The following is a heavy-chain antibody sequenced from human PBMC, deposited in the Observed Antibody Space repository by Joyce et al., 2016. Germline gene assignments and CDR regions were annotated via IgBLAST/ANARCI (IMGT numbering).Heavy chain of an antibody. CDR1: GFTFSRYA. D-gene: IGHD2/OR15-2a*01. Sequence: QVQLVESGGGVVQQGRSLRLSCTASGFTFSRYAINWGRQAPGKGREWVAGSSYDGSRQDHADAVKCRFTISRDSPKRTLYLQMNSLRVEDTAVYYCAKVSPDGDHPPPPFSNWGQGTLVTVSS. V-gene: IGHV3-30*18. J-gene: IGHJ4*02. CDR2: SSYDGSRQ. CDR3: AKVSPDGDHPPPPFSN.